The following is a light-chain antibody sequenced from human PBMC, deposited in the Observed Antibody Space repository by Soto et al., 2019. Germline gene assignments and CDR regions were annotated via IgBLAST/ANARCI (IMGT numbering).Light chain of an antibody. CDR1: QSVTSNY. CDR3: QQYGSSPQT. Sequence: EIVLTQSPGTLSLSPGERATLSCRASQSVTSNYIAWYQQKPGQAPRLLIYGASSRATGIPDRFRGSGSGTDFTLTISRLEPEDFAVYYCQQYGSSPQTFGQGTKVEIK. CDR2: GAS. J-gene: IGKJ1*01. V-gene: IGKV3-20*01.